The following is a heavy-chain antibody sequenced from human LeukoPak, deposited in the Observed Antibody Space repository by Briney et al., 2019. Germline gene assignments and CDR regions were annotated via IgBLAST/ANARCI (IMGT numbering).Heavy chain of an antibody. D-gene: IGHD3-9*01. CDR3: ARKDFDSLLYDY. J-gene: IGHJ4*02. Sequence: PSGSLSLTCAVSGGSISTTHWWTWVRQPPGKGLEWIGEIYHSGSTNYNPSLKSRVTISVDKSKNQFSLKLSSVTAADRAVYYCARKDFDSLLYDYWGRGTLVTVSS. CDR2: IYHSGST. V-gene: IGHV4-4*02. CDR1: GGSISTTHW.